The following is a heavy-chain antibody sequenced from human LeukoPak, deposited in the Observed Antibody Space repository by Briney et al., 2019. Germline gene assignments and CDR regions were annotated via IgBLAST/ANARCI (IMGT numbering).Heavy chain of an antibody. D-gene: IGHD3-22*01. CDR1: GFTFSSYG. CDR3: ARDLGYYDSSGSKMYFDY. CDR2: IWYDGSNK. Sequence: PGGSLRLSCAASGFTFSSYGMHWVRQAPGKGLEWVAVIWYDGSNKYYADSVKGRFTISRDNSKNTLYLQMNSLRAEDTAVCYCARDLGYYDSSGSKMYFDYWGQGTLVTVSS. V-gene: IGHV3-33*01. J-gene: IGHJ4*02.